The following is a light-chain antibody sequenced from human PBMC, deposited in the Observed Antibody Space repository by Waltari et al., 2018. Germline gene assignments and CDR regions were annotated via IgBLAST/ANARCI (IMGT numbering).Light chain of an antibody. V-gene: IGKV1-12*01. J-gene: IGKJ4*01. CDR3: QQANSFPLT. CDR2: GAS. Sequence: DIQMTQSPSSVSASVGDRVTITCRASQAIRDWLGWYQQKPGRAPNLLMYGASTLRSGVPSRFSGSGSVTDFTLTIDSLQPEDFATYFCQQANSFPLTFGGGTKV. CDR1: QAIRDW.